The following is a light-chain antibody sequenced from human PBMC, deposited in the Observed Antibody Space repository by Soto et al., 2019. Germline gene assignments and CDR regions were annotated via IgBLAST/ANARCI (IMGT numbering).Light chain of an antibody. CDR1: QTVDTNY. CDR3: QLYGRSPRYT. Sequence: EIVLMQSPGTLSLSPGERVTLSCRASQTVDTNYLAWYQQKPGQAPRLLIYSVSRRATGIPDRFSGSGSGTDFTLTISSLEPEDFAVYYCQLYGRSPRYTVGLGTKLEIK. CDR2: SVS. J-gene: IGKJ2*01. V-gene: IGKV3-20*01.